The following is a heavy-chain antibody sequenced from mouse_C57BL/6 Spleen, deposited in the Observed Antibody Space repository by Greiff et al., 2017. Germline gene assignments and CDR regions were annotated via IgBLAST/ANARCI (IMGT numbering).Heavy chain of an antibody. V-gene: IGHV1-50*01. J-gene: IGHJ2*01. D-gene: IGHD3-2*02. CDR2: IDPSDSYT. CDR3: ATTAQATFFDY. Sequence: QVQLQQPGAELVKPGASVKLSCKASGYTFTSYWMQWVKQRPGQGLEWIGEIDPSDSYTNYNQKFKGKATLTVDTSSSTAYMQLSSLTSEDSAVYFCATTAQATFFDYWGQGTTLTVSS. CDR1: GYTFTSYW.